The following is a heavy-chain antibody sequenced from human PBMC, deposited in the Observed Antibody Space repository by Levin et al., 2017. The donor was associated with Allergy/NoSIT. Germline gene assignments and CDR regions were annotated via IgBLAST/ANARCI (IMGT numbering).Heavy chain of an antibody. D-gene: IGHD2-2*02. V-gene: IGHV5-51*01. J-gene: IGHJ5*02. CDR2: IYPGDSDT. Sequence: GASVKVSCKGSGYSFTSYWIGWVRQMPGKGLEWMGIIYPGDSDTRYSPSFQGQVTISADKSISTAYLQWSSLKASDTAMYYCARVGTHCSSTSCYKGLNWFDPWGQGTLVTVSS. CDR3: ARVGTHCSSTSCYKGLNWFDP. CDR1: GYSFTSYW.